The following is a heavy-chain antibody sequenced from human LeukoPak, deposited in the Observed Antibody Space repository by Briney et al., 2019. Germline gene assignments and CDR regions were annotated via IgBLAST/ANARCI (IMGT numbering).Heavy chain of an antibody. CDR1: GFTVSSNF. CDR3: TTDRGPPTGTFDFNWFDP. J-gene: IGHJ5*02. Sequence: PGGSLRLSCAASGFTVSSNFMSWVRQAPGKGLEWVSVIYSGVTTYYADSVKGRFTISRDNSKNTLYLQMNSLKTEDTAVYYCTTDRGPPTGTFDFNWFDPWGQGSLVTVSS. D-gene: IGHD1-1*01. CDR2: IYSGVTT. V-gene: IGHV3-66*01.